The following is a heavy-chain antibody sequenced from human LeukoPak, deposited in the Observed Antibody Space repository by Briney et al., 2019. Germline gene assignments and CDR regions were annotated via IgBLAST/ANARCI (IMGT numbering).Heavy chain of an antibody. Sequence: SETLSLTCTVSGASISTIISYWGWIRQTPGKGLEWIGSIYYSGTTYYNPSLESRVTISIDTSKNQFSVKLTSVTAADTAVYYCARDAYYYGSGTSYKVRSFDFWGQGTLVTVSS. J-gene: IGHJ4*02. V-gene: IGHV4-39*07. CDR2: IYYSGTT. CDR1: GASISTIISY. D-gene: IGHD3-10*01. CDR3: ARDAYYYGSGTSYKVRSFDF.